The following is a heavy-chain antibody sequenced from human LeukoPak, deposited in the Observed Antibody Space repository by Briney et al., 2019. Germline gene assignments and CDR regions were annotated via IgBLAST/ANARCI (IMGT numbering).Heavy chain of an antibody. Sequence: PSETLSLTCAVSGGSISSGGYSWSWIRQPPGKGLEWIGYIYHSGSTYYNPSLKSRVTISVDRSKNQFSLKLSSVTAADTAVYFCAGSSGVWLDYWGQGALVAVSS. CDR3: AGSSGVWLDY. CDR1: GGSISSGGYS. J-gene: IGHJ4*02. V-gene: IGHV4-30-2*01. CDR2: IYHSGST. D-gene: IGHD3-10*01.